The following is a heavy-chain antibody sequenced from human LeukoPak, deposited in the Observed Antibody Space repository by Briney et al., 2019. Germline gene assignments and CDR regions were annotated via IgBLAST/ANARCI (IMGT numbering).Heavy chain of an antibody. CDR1: GGSFSGYY. CDR2: INHSGST. Sequence: SETLSLTCAVYGGSFSGYYWSWIRQPPGKGLEWIGEINHSGSTNYNPSLKSRVTISVDTSKDQFSLKLSSVTAADTAVYYCARTLYSGYDYVFDYWGQGTLVTVSS. D-gene: IGHD5-12*01. CDR3: ARTLYSGYDYVFDY. V-gene: IGHV4-34*01. J-gene: IGHJ4*02.